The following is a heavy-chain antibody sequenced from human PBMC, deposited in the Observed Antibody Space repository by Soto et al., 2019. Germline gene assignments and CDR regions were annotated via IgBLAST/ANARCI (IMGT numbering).Heavy chain of an antibody. CDR2: IYYSGGT. V-gene: IGHV4-30-4*01. CDR1: GGSISSGDYY. CDR3: ARVSYSSGWLGYYYGMDV. Sequence: QVQLQESGPGLVKPSQTLPLTCTVSGGSISSGDYYWSWIRQPPGKGLEWIGCIYYSGGTYYNPSLKSRVVISTDTSKNQFSLELNSVTAADTAVYYCARVSYSSGWLGYYYGMDVWGQGTTVTVSS. J-gene: IGHJ6*02. D-gene: IGHD6-19*01.